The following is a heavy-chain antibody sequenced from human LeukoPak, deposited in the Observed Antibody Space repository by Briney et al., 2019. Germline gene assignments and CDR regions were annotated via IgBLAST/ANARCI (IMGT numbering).Heavy chain of an antibody. CDR2: ISGHNDDT. J-gene: IGHJ6*03. CDR1: GYTFTSYA. Sequence: ASVKVSCXASGYTFTSYAISWVRQAPGQGLEWMGWISGHNDDTNYAQRLQGRVTMTTDTSTSTAYMELRSLRSDDTAVYYCARAGYCSGGSCYPFYYYYYMDVWGTGTTVTVSS. D-gene: IGHD2-15*01. V-gene: IGHV1-18*01. CDR3: ARAGYCSGGSCYPFYYYYYMDV.